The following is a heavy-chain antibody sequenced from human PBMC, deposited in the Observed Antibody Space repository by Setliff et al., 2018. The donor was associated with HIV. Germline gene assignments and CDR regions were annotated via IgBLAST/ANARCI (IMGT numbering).Heavy chain of an antibody. V-gene: IGHV4-39*01. CDR2: INYRGNT. CDR3: ASLDGSESPYIYYYYMDV. CDR1: GGSISTSRYY. D-gene: IGHD3-10*01. Sequence: KTSETLSLTCTVSGGSISTSRYYWGWIRQPPGKGLEWIGSINYRGNTYYNPSLKSRAATSVDTSKNQISLKLSSVTAADTAVYYCASLDGSESPYIYYYYMDVWGKGTAVTVSS. J-gene: IGHJ6*03.